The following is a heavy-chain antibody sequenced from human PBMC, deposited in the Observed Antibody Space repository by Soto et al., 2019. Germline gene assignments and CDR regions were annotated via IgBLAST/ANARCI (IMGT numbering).Heavy chain of an antibody. J-gene: IGHJ5*02. CDR3: ASTQLVRFMVLNWFDP. D-gene: IGHD6-13*01. CDR2: INAGNGNT. Sequence: ASVKVSCKASGYTFTSYAMHWVRQAPGQRLEWMGWINAGNGNTKYSQKFQGRVTITRDTSASIAYMELSSLRSEDTAVYYCASTQLVRFMVLNWFDPWGQGTLVTVSS. CDR1: GYTFTSYA. V-gene: IGHV1-3*01.